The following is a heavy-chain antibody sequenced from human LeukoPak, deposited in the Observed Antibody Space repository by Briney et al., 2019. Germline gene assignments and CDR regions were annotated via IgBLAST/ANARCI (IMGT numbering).Heavy chain of an antibody. Sequence: GGSLRLSCAASGFTFSSYDMHWVRQATGKGLEWVSAIGTAGDTYYPGSVKGRLTISRENAKNSLYLQMNSLRAEDTAVYYCASPLFYDYSNYVRDYWGQGTLVTVSS. J-gene: IGHJ4*02. D-gene: IGHD4-11*01. CDR3: ASPLFYDYSNYVRDY. CDR2: IGTAGDT. CDR1: GFTFSSYD. V-gene: IGHV3-13*01.